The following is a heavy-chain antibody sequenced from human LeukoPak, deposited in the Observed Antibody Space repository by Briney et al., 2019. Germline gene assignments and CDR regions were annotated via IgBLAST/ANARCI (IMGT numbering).Heavy chain of an antibody. J-gene: IGHJ4*02. D-gene: IGHD1-26*01. CDR1: GFTFSSYA. V-gene: IGHV3-64D*06. Sequence: GGSLRLSCSASGFTFSSYAMHWVRQAPGKGLEFVSPISCDGGSTYYVDSVKGRFTISRDNSKNTLYLQMSSLIAEDTDVDYCVRGSGNYYLDYWGQGTLVTVSS. CDR3: VRGSGNYYLDY. CDR2: ISCDGGST.